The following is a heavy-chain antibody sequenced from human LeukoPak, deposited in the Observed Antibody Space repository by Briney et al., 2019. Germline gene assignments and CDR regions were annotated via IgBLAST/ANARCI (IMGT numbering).Heavy chain of an antibody. J-gene: IGHJ3*01. CDR3: ARMYSSGWYIGAFDV. CDR1: GFTFSSYS. V-gene: IGHV3-21*01. CDR2: ISSSSYI. D-gene: IGHD6-19*01. Sequence: GGSLRLSCAASGFTFSSYSMNWVRQAPGKGLEWVSSISSSSYIYYADSVKGRFTISRDNAKNSLYLQMNSLRVGDTAIYYCARMYSSGWYIGAFDVWGQGTMVTVSS.